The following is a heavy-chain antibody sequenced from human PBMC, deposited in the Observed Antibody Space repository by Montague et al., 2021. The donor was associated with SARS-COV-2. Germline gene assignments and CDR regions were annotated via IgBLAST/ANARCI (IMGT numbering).Heavy chain of an antibody. J-gene: IGHJ4*02. CDR1: GFTFSSFA. CDR2: ISYDGNDK. Sequence: SLRLSCAASGFTFSSFAMHWVRQAPGKGLEWVALISYDGNDKYYADSVKGRFTISRDNSKNTLYLQMNSLGAEDTAVYYCAREVSIMVRGSRWFDYWGQGTSVTVSS. CDR3: AREVSIMVRGSRWFDY. D-gene: IGHD3-10*01. V-gene: IGHV3-30*04.